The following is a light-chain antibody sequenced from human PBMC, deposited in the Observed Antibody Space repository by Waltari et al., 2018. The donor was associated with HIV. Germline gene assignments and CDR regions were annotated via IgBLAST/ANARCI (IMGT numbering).Light chain of an antibody. V-gene: IGLV3-21*04. CDR1: DLATRS. Sequence: SYVLTQPPSLSVAPGETATITCGGNDLATRSVHWYRQKPGQAPMVVMFYDTERPSGIAERFSGSNSGNTATLTISRVGPGDEAADYCQVWDPSSDVVFGGGTKLTVL. J-gene: IGLJ2*01. CDR2: YDT. CDR3: QVWDPSSDVV.